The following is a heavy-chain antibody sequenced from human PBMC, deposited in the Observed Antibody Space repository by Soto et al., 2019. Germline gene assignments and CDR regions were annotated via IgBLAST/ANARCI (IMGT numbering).Heavy chain of an antibody. D-gene: IGHD6-13*01. J-gene: IGHJ4*02. V-gene: IGHV3-23*01. CDR1: GFTFSSYA. CDR2: ISGSGGST. CDR3: AKYTGPYSSSWYSLKNPYFDY. Sequence: GGSLRLSCAASGFTFSSYAMSWVRQAPGKGLEWVSAISGSGGSTYYADSVKGRFTISRDNSKNTLYLQMNSLRAEDTAVYYCAKYTGPYSSSWYSLKNPYFDYWGQGTLVTVSS.